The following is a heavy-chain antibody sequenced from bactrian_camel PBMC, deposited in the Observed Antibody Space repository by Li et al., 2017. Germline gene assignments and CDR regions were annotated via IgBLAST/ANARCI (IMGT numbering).Heavy chain of an antibody. CDR1: GYLYNNYC. CDR3: AARAGGRGCLESEYYY. D-gene: IGHD8*01. V-gene: IGHV3S57*01. CDR2: ISRSGYT. Sequence: QVQLVESGGGSVQAGGSLRLSCVASGYLYNNYCMAWFRQAPGKEREAVASISRSGYTDYAVSVEGRFTISRDSAKDTFYLQMNSLKPEDSAMYYCAARAGGRGCLESEYYYWGQGTQVTVS. J-gene: IGHJ4*01.